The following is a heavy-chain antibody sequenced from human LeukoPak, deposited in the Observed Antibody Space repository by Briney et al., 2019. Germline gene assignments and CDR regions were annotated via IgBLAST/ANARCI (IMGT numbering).Heavy chain of an antibody. CDR1: GYTFTSYY. D-gene: IGHD6-25*01. J-gene: IGHJ4*02. CDR2: INPSDGST. Sequence: APVKVSCKAAGYTFTSYYMHWVRQAPGQGLEWRGIINPSDGSTSYAQKFTRRVTMTRDTSTSTIYMEMSSLRSEDTAVYYCARGTAHYDYWGQGTLVTVSS. CDR3: ARGTAHYDY. V-gene: IGHV1-46*01.